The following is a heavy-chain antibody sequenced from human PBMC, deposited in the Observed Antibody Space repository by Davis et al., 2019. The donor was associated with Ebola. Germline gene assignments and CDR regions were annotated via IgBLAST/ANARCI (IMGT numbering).Heavy chain of an antibody. V-gene: IGHV3-48*02. J-gene: IGHJ5*02. CDR2: ISSSSSTI. D-gene: IGHD2-15*01. CDR1: GFTFSSYT. CDR3: ARGPRDIVVVVAAMPFDP. Sequence: PGGSLRLSCVASGFTFSSYTMNWVRQAPGKGLEWISYISSSSSTIYYADSVKGRFTISRDNAKNSLYLQMNSLRDEDTAVYYCARGPRDIVVVVAAMPFDPWGQGTLVTVSS.